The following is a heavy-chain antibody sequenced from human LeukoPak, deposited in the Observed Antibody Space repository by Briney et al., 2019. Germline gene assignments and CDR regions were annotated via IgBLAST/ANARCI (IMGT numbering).Heavy chain of an antibody. Sequence: ASVKVSCKASGGTFSSYAISWVRQAPGQGLEWMGGIIPIFGTANYAQKFQGRVTITTDESTSTAYMELSSLRSEDTAVYYCARASKGPRDYDYVWGSYHKLHDAFDIWGQGTMVTVPS. V-gene: IGHV1-69*05. D-gene: IGHD3-16*02. J-gene: IGHJ3*02. CDR1: GGTFSSYA. CDR3: ARASKGPRDYDYVWGSYHKLHDAFDI. CDR2: IIPIFGTA.